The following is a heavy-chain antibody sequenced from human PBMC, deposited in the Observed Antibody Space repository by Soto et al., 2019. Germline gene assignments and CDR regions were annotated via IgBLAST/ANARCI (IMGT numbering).Heavy chain of an antibody. J-gene: IGHJ4*02. CDR1: GFTFSSYS. Sequence: EVQLVESGGGLVKPGGSLRLSCAASGFTFSSYSMNWVRQAPGKGLEWVSSISSSSSYIYYADSVKGRFTISRDNAKNSQYLQMNRLRAEGSAGYYCARDGVNDYMWGRYRDTRGFFDYWGQGTLVTVSS. V-gene: IGHV3-21*01. CDR2: ISSSSSYI. D-gene: IGHD3-16*02. CDR3: ARDGVNDYMWGRYRDTRGFFDY.